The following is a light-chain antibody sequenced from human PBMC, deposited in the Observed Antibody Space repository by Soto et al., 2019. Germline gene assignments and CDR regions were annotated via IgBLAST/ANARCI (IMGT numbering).Light chain of an antibody. J-gene: IGLJ2*01. CDR1: NSDVGAHDL. Sequence: QSVLTQPASVSGSPGQSIAISCTGTNSDVGAHDLVSWYQHHPGKAPRLIIYGVTNRPSGVSDRFSASKSGNTASLTISGLQAEDEDDYYCSSYTMSTTVVFGGGTKLTVL. CDR2: GVT. CDR3: SSYTMSTTVV. V-gene: IGLV2-14*01.